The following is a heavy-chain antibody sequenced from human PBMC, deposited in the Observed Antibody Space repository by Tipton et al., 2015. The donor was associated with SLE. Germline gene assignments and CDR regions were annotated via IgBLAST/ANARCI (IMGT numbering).Heavy chain of an antibody. Sequence: SLRLSCAASGFTFSSYAMSWVRQAPGKGLEWVSAISGSGGSTYYADSVKGRFTISRDNSKNTLYLQMNSLRAEDTAVYYCARGPYCGGDCNRPGAEYFQHWGQGTLVTVSS. CDR2: ISGSGGST. V-gene: IGHV3-23*01. J-gene: IGHJ1*01. CDR3: ARGPYCGGDCNRPGAEYFQH. D-gene: IGHD2-21*01. CDR1: GFTFSSYA.